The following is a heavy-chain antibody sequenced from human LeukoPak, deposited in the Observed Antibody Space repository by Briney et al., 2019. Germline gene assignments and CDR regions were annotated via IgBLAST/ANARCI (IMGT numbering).Heavy chain of an antibody. CDR2: IYHSGST. CDR3: ASYGIVADGTYFDF. D-gene: IGHD6-13*01. V-gene: IGHV4-4*02. CDR1: GGSISSSNW. J-gene: IGHJ4*02. Sequence: PSETLSLTCAVSGGSISSSNWWSWVRPPPGKGLEWIGEIYHSGSTNYNPSLKSRVTMSVDKSKNQFSLKLSSVTAADTAVYYCASYGIVADGTYFDFWGQGTLVTVSS.